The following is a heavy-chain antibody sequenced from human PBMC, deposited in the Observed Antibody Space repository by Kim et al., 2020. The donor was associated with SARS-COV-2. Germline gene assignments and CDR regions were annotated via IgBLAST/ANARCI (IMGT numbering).Heavy chain of an antibody. CDR2: IYSGGST. D-gene: IGHD5-18*01. CDR3: ARDSWTAMGIYDGMDV. Sequence: GGSLRLSCAASGFTVSSNYMSWVRQAPGKGLEWVSVIYSGGSTYYADSVKGRFTISRDNSKNTLYLQMNSLRAEDTAVYYCARDSWTAMGIYDGMDVWGQGTTVTVSS. CDR1: GFTVSSNY. J-gene: IGHJ6*02. V-gene: IGHV3-53*01.